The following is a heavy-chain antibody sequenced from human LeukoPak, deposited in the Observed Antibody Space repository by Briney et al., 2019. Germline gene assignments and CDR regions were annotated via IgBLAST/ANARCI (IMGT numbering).Heavy chain of an antibody. CDR1: GFTVSTNY. V-gene: IGHV3-66*01. CDR3: AKENGYYYDSSVLLGY. Sequence: PGGSLRLSCAASGFTVSTNYLSWVRQAPGKGLEWLSVIYSGGSTYYADSVKGRFTISRDKSKNTLYLQMNSLRAEDTAVYYCAKENGYYYDSSVLLGYWGQGTLVTVSS. D-gene: IGHD3-22*01. CDR2: IYSGGST. J-gene: IGHJ4*02.